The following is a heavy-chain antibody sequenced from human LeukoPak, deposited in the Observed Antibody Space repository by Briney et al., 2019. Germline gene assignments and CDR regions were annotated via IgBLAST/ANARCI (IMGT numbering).Heavy chain of an antibody. CDR1: GFTFSSYW. J-gene: IGHJ3*02. CDR2: ISTTGYDT. V-gene: IGHV3-64*01. CDR3: ARARVAAMLTAAFDI. Sequence: GGSLRLSCAASGFTFSSYWMHWVRQAPGKGLEYVSAISTTGYDTYYANSVRGRFTISRDNSKNTLYLQMGSLRAEDMAVYYCARARVAAMLTAAFDIWGQGTMVTVSS. D-gene: IGHD2-2*01.